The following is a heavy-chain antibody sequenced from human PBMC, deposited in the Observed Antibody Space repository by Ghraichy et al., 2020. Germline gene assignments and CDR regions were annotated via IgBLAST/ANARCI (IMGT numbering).Heavy chain of an antibody. CDR1: GGTFSSYA. CDR2: IIPIFGTA. CDR3: ARGAPYSSSSNSWFDP. J-gene: IGHJ5*02. D-gene: IGHD6-6*01. Sequence: SVKVSCKASGGTFSSYAISWVRQAPGQGLEWMGGIIPIFGTANYAQKFQGRVTITADESTSTAYMELSSLRSEDTAVYYCARGAPYSSSSNSWFDPWGQGTLVTVSS. V-gene: IGHV1-69*13.